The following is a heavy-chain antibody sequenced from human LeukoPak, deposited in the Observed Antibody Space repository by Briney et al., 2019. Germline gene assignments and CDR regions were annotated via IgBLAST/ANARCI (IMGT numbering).Heavy chain of an antibody. CDR3: ARDRGALDY. Sequence: GGSVRLSCAASGFTFSSYWMHWVRQAPGKGLVWVSRIKSDGTITSYAESVKGRFTISRDNAKNTLYLQMNSLTAEDTSVYYCARDRGALDYWGQGTLVTVSS. CDR1: GFTFSSYW. V-gene: IGHV3-74*01. J-gene: IGHJ4*02. D-gene: IGHD1-26*01. CDR2: IKSDGTIT.